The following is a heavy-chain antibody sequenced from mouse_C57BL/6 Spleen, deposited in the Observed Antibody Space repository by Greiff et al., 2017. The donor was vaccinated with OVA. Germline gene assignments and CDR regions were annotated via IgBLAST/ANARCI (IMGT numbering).Heavy chain of an antibody. J-gene: IGHJ1*03. V-gene: IGHV1-50*01. Sequence: QVQLKQSGAELVKPGASVKLSCKASGYTFTSYWMQWVKQRPGQGLEWIGEIDPSDSYTNYNQKFKGKATLTVDTSSSTAYMQLSSLTSEDSAVYYCARRGRERYFDVWGTGTTVTVSS. D-gene: IGHD1-1*01. CDR2: IDPSDSYT. CDR1: GYTFTSYW. CDR3: ARRGRERYFDV.